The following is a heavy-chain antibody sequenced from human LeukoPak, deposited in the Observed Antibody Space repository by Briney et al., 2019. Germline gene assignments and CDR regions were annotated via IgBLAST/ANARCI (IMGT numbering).Heavy chain of an antibody. V-gene: IGHV3-23*01. D-gene: IGHD2-15*01. J-gene: IGHJ4*02. CDR1: GFTFSSYA. CDR3: AKDRDILDY. CDR2: ISSSGGTT. Sequence: GGSLRLSCAASGFTFSSYAMSWVRQAPAKGLEWVSAISSSGGTTYYADSVKGRFTISRDNSKNTLYLQMSSLRAEDTAVYYCAKDRDILDYWGQGTLVTVSS.